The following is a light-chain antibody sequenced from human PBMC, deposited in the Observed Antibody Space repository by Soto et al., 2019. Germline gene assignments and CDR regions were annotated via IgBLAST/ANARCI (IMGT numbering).Light chain of an antibody. J-gene: IGKJ3*01. Sequence: EIVLTQSPGTLSLPPGERATLSCRASQRFRTSFLPWYQQKPGQAPRLLIYGASNRATGIPDRFSGSGSGTDFSLTISRLEAEDFAVYYCQQYGSSPFTFGPGTKVDIK. V-gene: IGKV3-20*01. CDR3: QQYGSSPFT. CDR2: GAS. CDR1: QRFRTSF.